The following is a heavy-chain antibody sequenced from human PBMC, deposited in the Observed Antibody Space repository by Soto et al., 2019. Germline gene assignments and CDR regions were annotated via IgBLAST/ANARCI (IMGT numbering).Heavy chain of an antibody. J-gene: IGHJ4*02. V-gene: IGHV3-9*01. CDR2: ISWNSGSI. Sequence: GGSLRLSCAASGFTFDDYAMHWVRQAPGKGLEWVSGISWNSGSIGYADSVKGRFTISRDNAKNSLYLQMNSLRAEDTALYYCAKGSSGWYRGYFDYWGQGTLVTVSS. CDR1: GFTFDDYA. CDR3: AKGSSGWYRGYFDY. D-gene: IGHD6-19*01.